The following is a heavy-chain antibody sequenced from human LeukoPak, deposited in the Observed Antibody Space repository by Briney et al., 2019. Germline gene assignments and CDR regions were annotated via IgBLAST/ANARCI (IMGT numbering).Heavy chain of an antibody. Sequence: ASVRVSCKASEYTFSGHFIHWMRQAPGQGLEWVGWINPNSGGTNYAQKFQGRVTLTRDTSAGTAYMDLSSLRSDDTAVYYCAQSIAVPRIPTFDIWGQGTVVAVSS. CDR1: EYTFSGHF. V-gene: IGHV1-2*02. CDR3: AQSIAVPRIPTFDI. D-gene: IGHD6-19*01. J-gene: IGHJ3*02. CDR2: INPNSGGT.